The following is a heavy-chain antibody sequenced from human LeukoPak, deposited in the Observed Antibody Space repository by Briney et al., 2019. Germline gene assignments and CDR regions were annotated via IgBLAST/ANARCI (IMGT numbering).Heavy chain of an antibody. Sequence: PSETLSLTCTVSGGSISSYYWSWIRQPPGKGLEWIGYIYYSGSTNYNPSLKSRVTISVDTSKNQFSLKLSSVTAADTAVYYCASIAYSVDYWGQGTLVTVSS. V-gene: IGHV4-59*08. D-gene: IGHD2-21*01. CDR3: ASIAYSVDY. CDR1: GGSISSYY. J-gene: IGHJ4*02. CDR2: IYYSGST.